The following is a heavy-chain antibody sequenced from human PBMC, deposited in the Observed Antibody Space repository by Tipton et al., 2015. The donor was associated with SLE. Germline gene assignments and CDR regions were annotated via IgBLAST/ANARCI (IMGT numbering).Heavy chain of an antibody. CDR2: INHSAST. CDR3: ARQFIQYLADPFDN. D-gene: IGHD4-11*01. V-gene: IGHV4-34*01. J-gene: IGHJ4*02. Sequence: TLSLTCTVYGGSFSGYYWTWIRQPPGKGLEWIGEINHSASTNYNPSLKSRVTISVDTSKNQFSLKLSSVTAADTAVYYCARQFIQYLADPFDNWGQGTLVTVSS. CDR1: GGSFSGYY.